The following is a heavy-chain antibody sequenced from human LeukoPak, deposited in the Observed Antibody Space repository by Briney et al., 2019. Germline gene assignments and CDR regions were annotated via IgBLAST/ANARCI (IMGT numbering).Heavy chain of an antibody. CDR2: ISYDGNNK. Sequence: GGSLRLSCAASGFTFSSYAMSWVRQAPGKGLEWVTIISYDGNNKYYTDSVKGRFTISRDNSKNTLYLQMNSLRAEDTAVYYCAKGGASTWSGYWYFDLWGRGTLVTVSS. V-gene: IGHV3-30*18. CDR3: AKGGASTWSGYWYFDL. D-gene: IGHD6-13*01. J-gene: IGHJ2*01. CDR1: GFTFSSYA.